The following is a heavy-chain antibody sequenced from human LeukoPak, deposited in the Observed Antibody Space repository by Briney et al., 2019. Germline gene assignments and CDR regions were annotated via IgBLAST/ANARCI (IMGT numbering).Heavy chain of an antibody. V-gene: IGHV5-51*01. D-gene: IGHD6-13*01. CDR2: IYPGDSDT. CDR3: ARYSSSWYRFDH. J-gene: IGHJ4*02. Sequence: KDGESLKISCKGYSFTSYWIGWVRQMPGKGLEWMGIIYPGDSDTRYSPSFQGQVTISADKSISTAYLQWSSLKASDTAMYYCARYSSSWYRFDHWGQGTLVTVSS. CDR1: SFTSYW.